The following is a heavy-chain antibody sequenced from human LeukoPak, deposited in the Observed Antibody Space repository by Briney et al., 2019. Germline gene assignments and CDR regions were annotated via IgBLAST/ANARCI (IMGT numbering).Heavy chain of an antibody. V-gene: IGHV1-69*05. J-gene: IGHJ4*02. Sequence: ASVKVSCKASGGTFSSYAISWVRQAPGQGLEWMGGIIPIFGTANYAQKFQGRVTITTGESTSTAYMELSSLRSEDTAVYYCARRSSGYLGVDYWGQGTLVTVSS. D-gene: IGHD3-22*01. CDR3: ARRSSGYLGVDY. CDR1: GGTFSSYA. CDR2: IIPIFGTA.